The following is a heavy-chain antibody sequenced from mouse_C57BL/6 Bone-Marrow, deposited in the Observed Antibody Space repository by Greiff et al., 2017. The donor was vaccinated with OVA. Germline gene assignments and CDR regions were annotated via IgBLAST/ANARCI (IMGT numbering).Heavy chain of an antibody. CDR1: GYTFTGYW. Sequence: QVQLQQSGAELMKPGASVKLSCKATGYTFTGYWIEWVKQRPGHGLEWIGEILPGSGSTNYNEKFKGKATLTADTSSNTAYMQLSSLTTEDSAIYYCARNSWAYWGQGTLVTVSA. CDR3: ARNSWAY. J-gene: IGHJ3*01. V-gene: IGHV1-9*01. CDR2: ILPGSGST.